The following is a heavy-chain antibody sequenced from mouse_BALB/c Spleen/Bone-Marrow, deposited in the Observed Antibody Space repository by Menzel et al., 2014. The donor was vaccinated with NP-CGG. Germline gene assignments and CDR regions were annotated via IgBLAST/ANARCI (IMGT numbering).Heavy chain of an antibody. CDR2: IDPAIGNS. V-gene: IGHV14-3*02. CDR1: GFDIKDTY. D-gene: IGHD1-1*01. CDR3: ARRYYNMAMDY. Sequence: EVQLQQSGAELVRPGASVKLSCTASGFDIKDTYIHWVKQRPEQGLEWIGRIDPAIGNSKYGPKFQGKATFTSDTSSNTACLQLSSLTSEDTAVYYCARRYYNMAMDYWGQGTSVTVSS. J-gene: IGHJ4*01.